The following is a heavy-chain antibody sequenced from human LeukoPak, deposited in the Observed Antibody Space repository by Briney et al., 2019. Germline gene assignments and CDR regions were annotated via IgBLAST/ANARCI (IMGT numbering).Heavy chain of an antibody. CDR1: GGSISSYY. D-gene: IGHD1/OR15-1a*01. J-gene: IGHJ4*02. V-gene: IGHV4-59*08. CDR3: ARNNIGTRTYDY. Sequence: VKPSETLSLTCTVSGGSISSYYWSWIRQPPGKGLEWIGYIYYSGSTNYNPSLKSRVTISVDTSKNQFSLKLTSVTAADTAVYYCARNNIGTRTYDYWGQGTLVTVSS. CDR2: IYYSGST.